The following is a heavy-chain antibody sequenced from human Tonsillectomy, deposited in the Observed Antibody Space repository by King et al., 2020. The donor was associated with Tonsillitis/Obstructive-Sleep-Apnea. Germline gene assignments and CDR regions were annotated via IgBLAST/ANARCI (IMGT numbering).Heavy chain of an antibody. V-gene: IGHV3-73*01. D-gene: IGHD2-2*01. Sequence: VQLVESGGGLVQPGGSLTLSCAASGFTFSGSAMHWVRQASGNGLEWVGRIRSKANSYATAYAASVKGRFTISRDDSKNTAYLQMNSLKTEDTAVYYCTRHAGDIVVVPADGWFDPWGQGTLVTVSS. CDR3: TRHAGDIVVVPADGWFDP. J-gene: IGHJ5*02. CDR2: IRSKANSYAT. CDR1: GFTFSGSA.